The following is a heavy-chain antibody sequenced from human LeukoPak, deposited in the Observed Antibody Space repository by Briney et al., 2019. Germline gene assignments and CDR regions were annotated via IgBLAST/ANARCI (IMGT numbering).Heavy chain of an antibody. V-gene: IGHV1-18*01. CDR3: ARDRIIKVGVPGY. D-gene: IGHD1-26*01. CDR2: ISGYNGNT. Sequence: ASVKVSCKASGYTFTSYGISWVRQAPGQGLEWMGWISGYNGNTDYTQKVQGRVTMTTDTSTSTVYMELRSLTSDDTAVYYRARDRIIKVGVPGYWGQGTLVTVSS. CDR1: GYTFTSYG. J-gene: IGHJ4*02.